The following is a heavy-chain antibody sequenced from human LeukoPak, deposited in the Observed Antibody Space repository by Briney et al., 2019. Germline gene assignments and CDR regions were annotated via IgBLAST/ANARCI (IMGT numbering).Heavy chain of an antibody. J-gene: IGHJ6*02. V-gene: IGHV3-7*01. CDR2: IKQDGSEK. CDR3: ARDGVLWFGESQAHYYYGMDV. Sequence: GGSLRLSCAASGFTFSRYWMSWVRQAPGKGLEWVANIKQDGSEKYYVDSVKGRFTISRDNAKNSLYLQMNSLRAEDTAVYYCARDGVLWFGESQAHYYYGMDVWGQGTTVTVSS. CDR1: GFTFSRYW. D-gene: IGHD3-10*01.